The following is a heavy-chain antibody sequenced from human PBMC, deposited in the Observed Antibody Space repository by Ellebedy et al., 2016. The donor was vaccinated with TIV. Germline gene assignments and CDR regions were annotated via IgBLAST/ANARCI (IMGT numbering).Heavy chain of an antibody. CDR1: GFTFSSHW. CDR2: IKQDGTEE. CDR3: ARTYQTAMVRGVISSCDY. J-gene: IGHJ4*02. Sequence: GGSLRLSXAASGFTFSSHWMTWVRQAPGKGLEWVANIKQDGTEEYYVDSVKGRFTISRDNAKNSLYLQMNSLRAEDTAVYYCARTYQTAMVRGVISSCDYWGQGTLVTVSS. V-gene: IGHV3-7*01. D-gene: IGHD3-10*01.